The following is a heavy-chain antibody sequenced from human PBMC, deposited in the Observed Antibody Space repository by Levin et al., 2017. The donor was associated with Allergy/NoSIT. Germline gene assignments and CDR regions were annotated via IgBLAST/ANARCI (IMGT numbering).Heavy chain of an antibody. V-gene: IGHV4-34*01. CDR1: GGSFSDYF. D-gene: IGHD1-26*01. CDR2: INHRGST. Sequence: PSETLSLTCDMYGGSFSDYFWSWIRQSPGKGLEWIGEINHRGSTNYHPSLKSRVSISLDTSKNQFSLKLSSVTAADTAVYYCARDILDGAIFDYWGQGALVTVSS. CDR3: ARDILDGAIFDY. J-gene: IGHJ4*02.